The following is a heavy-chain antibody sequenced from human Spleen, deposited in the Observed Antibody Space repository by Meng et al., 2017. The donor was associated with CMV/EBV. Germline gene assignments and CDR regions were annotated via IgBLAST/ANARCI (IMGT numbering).Heavy chain of an antibody. CDR1: GYTFTSYG. V-gene: IGHV1-18*01. CDR2: ISTYNGHT. J-gene: IGHJ4*02. D-gene: IGHD1-26*01. CDR3: ARDRGSYLAYLDH. Sequence: ASVKVSCKASGYTFTSYGISWVRQAPGQGLEWLGWISTYNGHTNYAQSLQGRVTVTTDTSANTLYMELRSLRSDDTAVYYCARDRGSYLAYLDHWGQGTLVTVSS.